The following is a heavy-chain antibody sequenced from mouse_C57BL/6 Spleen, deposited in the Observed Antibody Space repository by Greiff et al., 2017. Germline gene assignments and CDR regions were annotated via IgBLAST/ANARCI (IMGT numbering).Heavy chain of an antibody. V-gene: IGHV2-6*01. CDR2: IWGVGST. CDR3: ASGTVAY. Sequence: VKLVESGPGLVAPSQSLSITCTVPGFSLTSYGVDWVRQSPGKGLEWLGVIWGVGSTNYNSALKSRLSISKDNSKGQVFLKMNSLQTYDTAMYYCASGTVAYWGQGTLVTVSA. J-gene: IGHJ3*01. CDR1: GFSLTSYG.